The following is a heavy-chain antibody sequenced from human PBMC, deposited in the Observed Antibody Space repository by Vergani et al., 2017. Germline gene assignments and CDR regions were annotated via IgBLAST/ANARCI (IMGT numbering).Heavy chain of an antibody. CDR1: GFRFSSYG. D-gene: IGHD3-10*01. J-gene: IGHJ4*02. CDR2: IWYDGSNK. Sequence: QVQLVESGGGVVQPGRSLRLSCAASGFRFSSYGMNWVRQAPGKGLEWVAVIWYDGSNKYYADSVKGRFTISRDNSQNTVNLQMNSLRVDDTAVYYCAKDFRVGATILDSWGQGSLVTVTS. CDR3: AKDFRVGATILDS. V-gene: IGHV3-33*06.